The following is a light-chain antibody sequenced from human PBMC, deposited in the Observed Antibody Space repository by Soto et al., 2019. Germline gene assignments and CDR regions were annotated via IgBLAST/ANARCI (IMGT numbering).Light chain of an antibody. J-gene: IGKJ1*01. CDR3: QQRSNWWT. V-gene: IGKV3-11*01. Sequence: EILLTQSPATLSLSPGERATLSCRASQSLSSYLAWYQQKPGQAPRLLIYAASKRATGIPARFSGSGSGTDFTLTISSLEPEDFAVYYCQQRSNWWTFGQGTKVEIK. CDR1: QSLSSY. CDR2: AAS.